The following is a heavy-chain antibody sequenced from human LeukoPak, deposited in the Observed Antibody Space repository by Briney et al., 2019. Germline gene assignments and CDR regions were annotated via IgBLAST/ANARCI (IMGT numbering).Heavy chain of an antibody. CDR3: ARGSSGGSPTVY. Sequence: ASVKVSCKASGYTFTGYYMHWVRQAPGQGREWMGWINPNSGGTNYAQKFQGRVTMTRDTSISTAYMELGRLRSDDTAVYYCARGSSGGSPTVYWGQGTLVTVSS. CDR2: INPNSGGT. D-gene: IGHD2-15*01. CDR1: GYTFTGYY. V-gene: IGHV1-2*02. J-gene: IGHJ4*02.